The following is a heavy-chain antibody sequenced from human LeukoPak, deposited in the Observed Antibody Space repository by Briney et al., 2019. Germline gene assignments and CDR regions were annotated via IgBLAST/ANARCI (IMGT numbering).Heavy chain of an antibody. CDR2: IYYSGST. CDR3: ARSRSFGPGSLGRIYYFDY. J-gene: IGHJ4*02. CDR1: GGSISSYY. V-gene: IGHV4-59*01. Sequence: SETLSLTCTVSGGSISSYYWSWIRQPPGKGLEWIGYIYYSGSTNYNPSLKSRVTISVGTSKNQFSLKLSSVTAADTAVYYCARSRSFGPGSLGRIYYFDYWGQGTLVTVSS. D-gene: IGHD3-10*01.